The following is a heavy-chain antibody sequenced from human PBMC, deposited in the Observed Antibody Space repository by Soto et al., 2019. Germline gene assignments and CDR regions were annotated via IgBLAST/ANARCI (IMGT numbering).Heavy chain of an antibody. D-gene: IGHD3-22*01. CDR1: GNTFTDHY. CDR2: INPSGGTT. Sequence: SVKVSCKTSGNTFTDHYMHWVRQAPGQGLEWMGIINPSGGTTVYAQNFQDRVTMTRDTSTSTVYMELSSLRSEDTAVYYCARHLYYYVSSGYYPGAFDIWG. J-gene: IGHJ3*02. V-gene: IGHV1-46*01. CDR3: ARHLYYYVSSGYYPGAFDI.